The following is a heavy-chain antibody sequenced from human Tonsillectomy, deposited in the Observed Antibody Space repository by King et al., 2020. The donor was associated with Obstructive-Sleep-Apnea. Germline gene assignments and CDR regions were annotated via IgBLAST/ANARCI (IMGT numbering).Heavy chain of an antibody. J-gene: IGHJ4*02. CDR2: INPSGGST. CDR3: ARDHDDRIITFGGVNPYYFDY. D-gene: IGHD3-16*01. V-gene: IGHV1-46*01. CDR1: GYTFTNYY. Sequence: QLVQSGAEVKKRGASVKVSCKASGYTFTNYYLHWVRQAPGQGLECMGIINPSGGSTTYAQKFQGRVTMTRDTSTSTVYMELSSLRSEDTAVYYCARDHDDRIITFGGVNPYYFDYWGQGTLVTVSS.